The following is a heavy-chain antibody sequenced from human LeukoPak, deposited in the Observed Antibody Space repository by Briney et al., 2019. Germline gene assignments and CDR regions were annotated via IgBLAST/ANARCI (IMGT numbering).Heavy chain of an antibody. CDR3: ARDGEAGGGVHRWYSSSWSSPKGNWFDP. CDR2: ISAYNGNT. D-gene: IGHD6-13*01. J-gene: IGHJ5*02. Sequence: ASVKVSCKASGYTFTSYGISWVRQAPGQGLGWMGWISAYNGNTNYAQKLQGRVTMTTDTSTSTAYMELRSLRSDDTAVYYCARDGEAGGGVHRWYSSSWSSPKGNWFDPWGLGTLVTVSS. V-gene: IGHV1-18*01. CDR1: GYTFTSYG.